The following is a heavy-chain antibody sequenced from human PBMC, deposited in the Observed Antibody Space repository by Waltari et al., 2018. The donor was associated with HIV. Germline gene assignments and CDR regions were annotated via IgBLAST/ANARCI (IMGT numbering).Heavy chain of an antibody. J-gene: IGHJ5*02. CDR3: ARDKISSSNNWFDP. CDR1: GGSISSYY. D-gene: IGHD6-6*01. CDR2: IYTSEST. Sequence: QVQLQESGPGLVKPSETLSLTCTVPGGSISSYYWSWIRQPAGKGLEWIGRIYTSESTNYNPSLKSRVTMSVDTSKNQFSLKLSSVTAADTAVYYCARDKISSSNNWFDPWGQGTLVTVSS. V-gene: IGHV4-4*07.